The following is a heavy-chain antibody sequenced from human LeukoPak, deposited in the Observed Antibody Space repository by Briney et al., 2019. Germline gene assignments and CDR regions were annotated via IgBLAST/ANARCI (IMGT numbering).Heavy chain of an antibody. Sequence: SETLSLTCSVSDGSISSSYWGCIRQPPGKGLEWIGDIYYTGSTKYNPSLKSRLTISVDMSKNQFSLKLTSVTAADTAVYYCASRIASSGKGFDYWGQGTLVTVSS. CDR2: IYYTGST. CDR3: ASRIASSGKGFDY. J-gene: IGHJ4*02. CDR1: DGSISSSY. D-gene: IGHD6-13*01. V-gene: IGHV4-59*01.